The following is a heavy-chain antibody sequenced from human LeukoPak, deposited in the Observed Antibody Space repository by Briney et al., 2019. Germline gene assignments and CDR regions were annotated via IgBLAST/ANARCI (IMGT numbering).Heavy chain of an antibody. CDR3: ASTQRYDSSGYYQPDYFDY. J-gene: IGHJ4*02. CDR2: ISAYNGNT. CDR1: GYTFTSYG. V-gene: IGHV1-18*01. Sequence: GASVKVSCKASGYTFTSYGISWVRQAPGQGLEWMGWISAYNGNTNYAQKLQGRVTMTTDTSTSTAYMELRSLRSDDTAVYYCASTQRYDSSGYYQPDYFDYWGQGTLVTVSS. D-gene: IGHD3-22*01.